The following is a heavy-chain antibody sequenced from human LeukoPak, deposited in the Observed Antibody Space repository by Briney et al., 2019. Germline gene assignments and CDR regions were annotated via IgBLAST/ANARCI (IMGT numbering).Heavy chain of an antibody. CDR3: ARRRYYDSTGYLD. CDR1: GGSISSSSYY. D-gene: IGHD3-22*01. J-gene: IGHJ1*01. V-gene: IGHV4-39*01. Sequence: SETLSLTCSVSGGSISSSSYYWGWIRQPPGKGLEWIGEIYYSGRAYYNSSLKSRSTISVDTSWNQFSLTLSSVTAADTGVYYCARRRYYDSTGYLDWGQGTLVSVST. CDR2: IYYSGRA.